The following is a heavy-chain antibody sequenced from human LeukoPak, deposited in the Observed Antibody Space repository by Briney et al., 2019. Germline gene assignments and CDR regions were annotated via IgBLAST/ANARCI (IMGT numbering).Heavy chain of an antibody. CDR1: GGSISSYY. J-gene: IGHJ3*02. V-gene: IGHV4-59*01. D-gene: IGHD6-13*01. Sequence: SETLSLTCTVSGGSISSYYWSWIRQPPGKGLEWIGYIYYSGSTNYNPSLKSRVAISVDTSKNQFSLKLSSVTAADTAVYYCARDLSSSWYGDDAFDIWGQGTMVTVPS. CDR3: ARDLSSSWYGDDAFDI. CDR2: IYYSGST.